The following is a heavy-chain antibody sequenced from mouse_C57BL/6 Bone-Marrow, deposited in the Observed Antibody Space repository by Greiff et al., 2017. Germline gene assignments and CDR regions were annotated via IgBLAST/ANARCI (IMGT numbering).Heavy chain of an antibody. V-gene: IGHV1-64*01. CDR3: AGGLLRGWFAY. D-gene: IGHD2-3*01. J-gene: IGHJ3*01. CDR2: IHPNSGST. CDR1: GYTFTSYW. Sequence: VQLQQSGAELVKPGASVKLSCKASGYTFTSYWMHWVKQRPGQGLEWIGMIHPNSGSTNYNEKFKSKATLTVDKSSSTAYMQLSSLTSEDSAVYYCAGGLLRGWFAYWGQGTLVTVSA.